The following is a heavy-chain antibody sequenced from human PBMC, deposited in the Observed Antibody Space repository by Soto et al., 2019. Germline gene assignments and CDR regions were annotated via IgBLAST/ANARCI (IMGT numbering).Heavy chain of an antibody. J-gene: IGHJ6*02. CDR3: ARGLLVLGGSDYGMDV. Sequence: GASVKVSCKASGGTFSSYANSWVRQAPGKGREWRGGIIPIFGTANYAQKFQGRVTFTADESTSTAYMELSSLRSEDTAVYSCARGLLVLGGSDYGMDVWGQGTTFTVSS. D-gene: IGHD2-21*02. CDR2: IIPIFGTA. CDR1: GGTFSSYA. V-gene: IGHV1-69*13.